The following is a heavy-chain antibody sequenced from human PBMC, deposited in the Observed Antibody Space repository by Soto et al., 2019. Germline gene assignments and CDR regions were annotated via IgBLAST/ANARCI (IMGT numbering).Heavy chain of an antibody. CDR2: FDPEDGET. D-gene: IGHD4-17*01. J-gene: IGHJ5*02. CDR1: GYTLTELS. CDR3: ATEQVTYGDYLRWFDP. V-gene: IGHV1-24*01. Sequence: ASVKVSCKVSGYTLTELSMHWVRQAPGKGLEWMGGFDPEDGETIYAQKFQGRVTMTEDTSTDTAYMELSSLRSEDTAAYYCATEQVTYGDYLRWFDPWGQGTLVTVSS.